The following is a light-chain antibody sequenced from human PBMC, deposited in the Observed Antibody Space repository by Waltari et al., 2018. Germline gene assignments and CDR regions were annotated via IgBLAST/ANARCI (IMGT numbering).Light chain of an antibody. CDR1: QGVSSN. V-gene: IGKV3-15*01. Sequence: EIVMTQYPATLSVSPGERATISCRASQGVSSNLAWYQQKPGQAPRLLIDGASTRATGIPARFSGSGSGTEFTLTISSLQSEDFAVYYCQQYNNWPWTFGQGTKVEIK. J-gene: IGKJ1*01. CDR3: QQYNNWPWT. CDR2: GAS.